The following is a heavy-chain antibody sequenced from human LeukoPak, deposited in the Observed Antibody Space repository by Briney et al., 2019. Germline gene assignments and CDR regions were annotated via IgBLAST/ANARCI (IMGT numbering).Heavy chain of an antibody. V-gene: IGHV1-69*06. Sequence: SVKVSCKASGGTFSSYAISWVRQAPGQGLEWMGGIIPIFGTANYAQKFQGRVTITADKSTSTAYMELSSLRSEDTAVYYCARSGWYDSGAFDIWGQGTMVTVPS. D-gene: IGHD2-15*01. J-gene: IGHJ3*02. CDR2: IIPIFGTA. CDR1: GGTFSSYA. CDR3: ARSGWYDSGAFDI.